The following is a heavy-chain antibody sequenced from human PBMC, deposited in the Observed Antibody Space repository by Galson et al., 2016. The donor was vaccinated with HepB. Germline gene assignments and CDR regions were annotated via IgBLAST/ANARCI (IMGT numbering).Heavy chain of an antibody. CDR3: ARVFRGAQWLVRALDY. CDR1: GYTFTNYD. V-gene: IGHV7-4-1*02. D-gene: IGHD6-19*01. J-gene: IGHJ4*02. Sequence: SVKVSCKASGYTFTNYDLNWVRQAPGQGLEWMGWINTNTGNPTYVQGFTGRFVFSLDTSVSTAYLQIRSLKAEDTAVYYCARVFRGAQWLVRALDYWGQGSLVTVSS. CDR2: INTNTGNP.